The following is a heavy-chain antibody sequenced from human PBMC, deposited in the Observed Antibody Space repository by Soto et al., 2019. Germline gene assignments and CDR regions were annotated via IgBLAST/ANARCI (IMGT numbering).Heavy chain of an antibody. D-gene: IGHD3-22*01. J-gene: IGHJ4*02. CDR1: GYTFTSYG. CDR2: ISAYNGNT. V-gene: IGHV1-18*01. CDR3: ARDLGDSSGYYLTSFDY. Sequence: ASVKVSCKASGYTFTSYGISWVRQAPGQGLEWMGWISAYNGNTNYAQKLQGRVTMTTDTSTSTAYMELRSLRSDDTAVYYCARDLGDSSGYYLTSFDYWGQGTLVTVSS.